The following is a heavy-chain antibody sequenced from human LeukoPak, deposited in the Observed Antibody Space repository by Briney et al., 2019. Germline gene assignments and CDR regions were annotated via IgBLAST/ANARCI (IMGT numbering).Heavy chain of an antibody. CDR2: ISGSGGST. J-gene: IGHJ4*02. D-gene: IGHD6-13*01. CDR1: GFTFSSYA. CDR3: AKVGSSWSTIDY. Sequence: GGSLRLSCAASGFTFSSYAMSWVRQAPGKGLEWVSAISGSGGSTYYADSVKGRFTISRDNSKNTLYLQMYSLRAEDTAVYYCAKVGSSWSTIDYWGQGTLVTVSS. V-gene: IGHV3-23*01.